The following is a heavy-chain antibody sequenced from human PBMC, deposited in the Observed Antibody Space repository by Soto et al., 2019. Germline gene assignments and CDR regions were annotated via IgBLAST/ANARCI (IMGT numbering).Heavy chain of an antibody. CDR1: GFTFSSYS. J-gene: IGHJ6*03. CDR3: ARADVDTAMVGLYYYYYMDV. V-gene: IGHV3-21*01. D-gene: IGHD5-18*01. Sequence: GGSLRLSCAASGFTFSSYSMNWVRQAPGKGLEWVSSISSSSSYIYYADSVKGRFTISRDNAKNSLYLQMNSLRAEDTAVYYCARADVDTAMVGLYYYYYMDVWGKGTTVTVSS. CDR2: ISSSSSYI.